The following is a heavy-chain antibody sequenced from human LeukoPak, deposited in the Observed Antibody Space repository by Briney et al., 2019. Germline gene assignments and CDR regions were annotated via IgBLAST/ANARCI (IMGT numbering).Heavy chain of an antibody. V-gene: IGHV1-46*01. CDR1: GYTFTSYY. CDR2: INPSGGST. J-gene: IGHJ6*03. CDR3: ARGYCSGGSCYYYYMDV. D-gene: IGHD2-15*01. Sequence: ASVKVSCKASGYTFTSYYMHWVRQAPGQGLEWMGIINPSGGSTSYAQKFQGRVTMTRDTSTSTVYMELSSLRSEDTAVYYCARGYCSGGSCYYYYMDVWGKGTTVTISS.